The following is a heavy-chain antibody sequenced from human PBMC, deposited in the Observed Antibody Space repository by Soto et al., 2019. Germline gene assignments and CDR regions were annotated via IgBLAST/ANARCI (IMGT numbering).Heavy chain of an antibody. CDR2: MYYSGST. CDR3: ARESPLIFGVVISPPVYGMDV. CDR1: GGSVSSGSYY. D-gene: IGHD3-3*01. J-gene: IGHJ6*02. Sequence: SETLSLTCTVSGGSVSSGSYYWSWIRQPPGKGLEWIGYMYYSGSTNYNPSLKSRVTISVDTSKNQFSLKLSSVTAADTAVYYCARESPLIFGVVISPPVYGMDVWGQGTTVTVSS. V-gene: IGHV4-61*01.